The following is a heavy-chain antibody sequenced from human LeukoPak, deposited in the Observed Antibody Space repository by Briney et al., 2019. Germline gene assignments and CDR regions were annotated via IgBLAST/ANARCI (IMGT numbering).Heavy chain of an antibody. Sequence: PGGSLRLSCVASGFAFSRSWMSWVRQAPGKGLEWVGNIQPDGSEQYPVDSVKGRFTISRDNSRNSLYLQMNSLRAEDTAVYYCARVISVAGYDYWGQGTLVTVSS. CDR3: ARVISVAGYDY. CDR1: GFAFSRSW. CDR2: IQPDGSEQ. J-gene: IGHJ4*02. V-gene: IGHV3-7*01. D-gene: IGHD6-19*01.